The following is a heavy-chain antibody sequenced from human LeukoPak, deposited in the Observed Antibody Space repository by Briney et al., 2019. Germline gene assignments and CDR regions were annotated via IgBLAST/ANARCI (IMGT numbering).Heavy chain of an antibody. Sequence: GGSLRLSRAASGFTFSSYALHWVRQAPGKGLEYVSAISGNGDSTYYVKSVQGRFTTSRDNSKNTLYLQMGSLRVEDMAVYYCAGGGGAGVSFKGDYWGQGTLVAVSS. J-gene: IGHJ4*02. D-gene: IGHD6-13*01. V-gene: IGHV3-64*01. CDR2: ISGNGDST. CDR3: AGGGGAGVSFKGDY. CDR1: GFTFSSYA.